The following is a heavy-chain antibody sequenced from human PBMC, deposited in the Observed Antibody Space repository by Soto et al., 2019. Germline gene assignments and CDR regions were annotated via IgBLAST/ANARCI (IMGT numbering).Heavy chain of an antibody. Sequence: PSETLSLTCTVSGGSISSYDWSWIRQPPWKGLEWIGYIYYSGSTNYNPSLKSRVTISVDTSKNQFYLKLSSVTDADTAVYYCASLYSSSWYDYYYGMDGCGQGTMVTAPS. V-gene: IGHV4-59*01. CDR3: ASLYSSSWYDYYYGMDG. D-gene: IGHD6-13*01. J-gene: IGHJ6*02. CDR1: GGSISSYD. CDR2: IYYSGST.